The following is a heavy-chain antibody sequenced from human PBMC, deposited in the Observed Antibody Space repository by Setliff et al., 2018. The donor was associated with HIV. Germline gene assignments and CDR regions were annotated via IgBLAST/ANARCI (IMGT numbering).Heavy chain of an antibody. Sequence: SETLSLTCTVSGGSISSYYWGWIRQPPGKGLEWIGSIYYSGSTYYNPSLKSRVTISVDTSKNQFSLKLSAVTAADTAVYYCARDGSDSSGWYRLGAFDIWGQGTMVTVSS. CDR3: ARDGSDSSGWYRLGAFDI. D-gene: IGHD6-19*01. V-gene: IGHV4-39*07. CDR2: IYYSGST. J-gene: IGHJ3*02. CDR1: GGSISSYY.